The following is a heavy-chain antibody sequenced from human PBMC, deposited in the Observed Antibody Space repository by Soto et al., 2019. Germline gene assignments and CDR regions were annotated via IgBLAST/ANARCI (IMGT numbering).Heavy chain of an antibody. V-gene: IGHV3-23*01. CDR3: AKNQGVELVPLATVDWFDP. Sequence: EVVLLESGGGLEQPGGSLRLSCAASGFIFENFGMSWVRQAPGKGLEWISSISGSGFKEYYADSVKGRFTISRDNSKSTVYVELNNLSAEDTAVYHCAKNQGVELVPLATVDWFDPWGQGSVVTVAS. CDR1: GFIFENFG. J-gene: IGHJ5*02. D-gene: IGHD1-26*01. CDR2: ISGSGFKE.